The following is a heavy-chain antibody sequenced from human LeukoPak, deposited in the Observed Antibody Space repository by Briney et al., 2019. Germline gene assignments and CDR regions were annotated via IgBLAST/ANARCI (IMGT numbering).Heavy chain of an antibody. CDR2: ISYDGSNK. Sequence: GGSLRLSCAASGFTFSSYGMRWVRQAPGKGLEWVAVISYDGSNKYYADSVKGRFTISRDNSKNTLYLQMNSLRAEDTAVYYCAKESSGWYGGYFDYWGQGTLVTVSS. CDR3: AKESSGWYGGYFDY. J-gene: IGHJ4*02. V-gene: IGHV3-30*18. CDR1: GFTFSSYG. D-gene: IGHD6-19*01.